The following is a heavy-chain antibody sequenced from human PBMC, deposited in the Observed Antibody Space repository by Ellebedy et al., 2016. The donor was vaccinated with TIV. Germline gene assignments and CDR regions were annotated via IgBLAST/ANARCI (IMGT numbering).Heavy chain of an antibody. CDR2: IIPIFGTA. V-gene: IGHV1-69*01. CDR1: GYTFTSYG. CDR3: SRVPGDYLNWFDP. D-gene: IGHD4-17*01. J-gene: IGHJ5*02. Sequence: KISCKGSGYTFTSYGISWVRQAPGQGLEWMGGIIPIFGTANYAQKFQGRVTITADESTSTAYMELRSLRSDDTAVYYCSRVPGDYLNWFDPWGQGTLVTVSS.